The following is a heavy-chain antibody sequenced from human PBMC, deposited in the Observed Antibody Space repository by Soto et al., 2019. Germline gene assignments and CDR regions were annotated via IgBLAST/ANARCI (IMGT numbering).Heavy chain of an antibody. V-gene: IGHV3-72*01. CDR2: TRNKANSYTT. CDR1: GFTFSDYY. Sequence: GGSLRLSCAASGFTFSDYYINWVRQAPGKGLEWVGRTRNKANSYTTDYAAFVKGRFTISRDDSKNLIYLQMNSLKTEDTAVYYWAREGSSSGPDYEYWGQGTLVTVSS. J-gene: IGHJ4*02. CDR3: AREGSSSGPDYEY. D-gene: IGHD3-22*01.